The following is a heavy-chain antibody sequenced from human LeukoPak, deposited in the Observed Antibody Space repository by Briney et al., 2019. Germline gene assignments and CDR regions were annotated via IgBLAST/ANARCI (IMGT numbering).Heavy chain of an antibody. CDR1: GFTFSSYG. CDR2: ISYNGNKK. Sequence: GGSLRLSCAASGFTFSSYGMHWVRQAPGKGLEWVAVISYNGNKKYYADSVKGRFTISRDNSQNTLYLQMNSLRAEDTAVYYCAKDRAYCSSTSCYWEGGNWFDPWGQGTLVTVSS. CDR3: AKDRAYCSSTSCYWEGGNWFDP. V-gene: IGHV3-30*18. D-gene: IGHD2-2*01. J-gene: IGHJ5*02.